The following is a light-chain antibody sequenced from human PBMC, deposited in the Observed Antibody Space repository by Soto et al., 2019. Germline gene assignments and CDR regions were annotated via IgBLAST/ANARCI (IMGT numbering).Light chain of an antibody. CDR1: QNIYTY. V-gene: IGKV1-39*01. Sequence: DIQMTQSPSSLSASVGDRISITCRSSQNIYTYLNWYQQKPGKAPKLLIYAASTLQSGVPSRFSGSGSGTDFTLTIGSLQPEDFATYYCQHSYSIPYSFGPGTKLEIK. J-gene: IGKJ2*03. CDR2: AAS. CDR3: QHSYSIPYS.